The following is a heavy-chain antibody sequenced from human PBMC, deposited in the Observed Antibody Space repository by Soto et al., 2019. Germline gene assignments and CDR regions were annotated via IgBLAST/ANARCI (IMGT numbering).Heavy chain of an antibody. CDR3: AGRYGGNFDY. D-gene: IGHD1-26*01. CDR1: GGSISRYY. Sequence: QVQLQESGPGLVKPSETLSLTCTVSGGSISRYYWSWIRQPPGKGLEWIGYIYYSGSTNYNPSLKSRVTISVDTSKNQFSLKLTSVTAADTAVYYCAGRYGGNFDYWGQGTLVTVSS. CDR2: IYYSGST. V-gene: IGHV4-59*01. J-gene: IGHJ4*02.